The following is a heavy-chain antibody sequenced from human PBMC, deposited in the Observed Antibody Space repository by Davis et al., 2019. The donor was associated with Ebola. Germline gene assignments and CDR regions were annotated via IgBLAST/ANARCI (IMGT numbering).Heavy chain of an antibody. CDR3: ARDHENDFWRLMEMATIPTY. J-gene: IGHJ4*02. V-gene: IGHV1-18*04. CDR1: GYTFTTYT. CDR2: ISPYNGNT. D-gene: IGHD5-24*01. Sequence: ASVKVSCKASGYTFTTYTFTWVRQAPGQGLEWMGWISPYNGNTKYAQKLQGRLTMTTDISTSTAYMELKSLRSDDTAVYYCARDHENDFWRLMEMATIPTYWGQGTLVTVS.